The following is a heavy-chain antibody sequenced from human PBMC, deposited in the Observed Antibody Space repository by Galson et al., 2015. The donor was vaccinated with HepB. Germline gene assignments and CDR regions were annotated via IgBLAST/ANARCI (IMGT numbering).Heavy chain of an antibody. CDR1: GGTFSGYV. Sequence: SVKVSCKASGGTFSGYVIHWVRQAPGQGLEWMGRIIPSFDRTNNAQKFEGGVTITADKSTNTVYLELSSLTSGDTAVYYCASLTTATNGIDPWGQGTLVTVSS. CDR2: IIPSFDRT. J-gene: IGHJ5*01. D-gene: IGHD4-17*01. CDR3: ASLTTATNGIDP. V-gene: IGHV1-69*04.